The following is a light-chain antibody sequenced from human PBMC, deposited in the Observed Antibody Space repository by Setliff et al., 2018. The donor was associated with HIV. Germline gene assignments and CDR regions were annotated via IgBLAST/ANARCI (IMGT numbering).Light chain of an antibody. V-gene: IGLV2-14*03. CDR3: CSFTTTSALV. J-gene: IGLJ2*01. CDR2: DVS. CDR1: TSDIGAFKY. Sequence: QSALTQPASVSGSLGQSITISCTGTTSDIGAFKYVSWYQQHSGKAPKLIIYDVSDRPSRVSNRFSGSKSGKVASLTISGLQGEDEANYFCCSFTTTSALVFGGGTKVNVL.